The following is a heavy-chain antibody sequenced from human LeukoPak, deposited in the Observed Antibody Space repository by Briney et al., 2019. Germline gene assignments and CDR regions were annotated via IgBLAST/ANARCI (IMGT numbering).Heavy chain of an antibody. CDR3: ARVSSRFLEWLLYRSYAFDI. Sequence: PETLSLTCAVYGGSFSGYYWSWIRQPPGKGLEWIGEINHSGSTNYNPPLKSRVTISVDTSKNQFSLKLSSVTAADTAVYYCARVSSRFLEWLLYRSYAFDIWGQGTMVTVSS. D-gene: IGHD3-3*01. J-gene: IGHJ3*02. CDR2: INHSGST. V-gene: IGHV4-34*01. CDR1: GGSFSGYY.